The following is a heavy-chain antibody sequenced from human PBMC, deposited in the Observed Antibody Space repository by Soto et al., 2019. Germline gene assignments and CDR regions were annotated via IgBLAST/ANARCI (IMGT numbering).Heavy chain of an antibody. Sequence: QVQLQESGPGLVKPSQTLSLTCTVSGGSISSGGYYWSWIRQHPGKGLEWIGYIYYSGSTYYNPSLKSRVTVSVDTSKNQFSLQLSSVTAADTAVYYGARGRGSLDAFDIWGQGTMVTVSS. D-gene: IGHD1-26*01. CDR1: GGSISSGGYY. CDR2: IYYSGST. CDR3: ARGRGSLDAFDI. J-gene: IGHJ3*02. V-gene: IGHV4-31*03.